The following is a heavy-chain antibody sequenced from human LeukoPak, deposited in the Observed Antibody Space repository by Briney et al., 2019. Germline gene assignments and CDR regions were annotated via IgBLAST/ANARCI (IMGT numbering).Heavy chain of an antibody. V-gene: IGHV3-7*01. Sequence: GGSLRLSCVVSGFTFSTYWMSWVRQAPGKGLEWVANIKQDGSEQYYVDSVKGRFTISRDNAKNLLYLQINSLRAEDTAVYYCARDKIVGATYFDSWGQGTLVTVSS. CDR2: IKQDGSEQ. CDR1: GFTFSTYW. CDR3: ARDKIVGATYFDS. J-gene: IGHJ4*02. D-gene: IGHD1-26*01.